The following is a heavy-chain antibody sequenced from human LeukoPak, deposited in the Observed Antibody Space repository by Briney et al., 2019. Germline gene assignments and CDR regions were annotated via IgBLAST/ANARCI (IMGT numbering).Heavy chain of an antibody. V-gene: IGHV3-23*01. Sequence: GGSLRLSCAASGFTFSSNAMSWVRQAPGKGLEWVSAISGSGGSTYYADSVKGRFTISRDNSKNTLYLQMNSLRAEDTAVYYCAKAKHSKSSGSYLSRWFDPWGQGTLVTVSS. J-gene: IGHJ5*02. CDR3: AKAKHSKSSGSYLSRWFDP. CDR1: GFTFSSNA. CDR2: ISGSGGST. D-gene: IGHD3-10*01.